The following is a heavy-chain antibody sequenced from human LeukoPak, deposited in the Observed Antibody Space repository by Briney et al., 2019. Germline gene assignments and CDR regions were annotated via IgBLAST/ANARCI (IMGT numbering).Heavy chain of an antibody. CDR2: IYYHGGT. V-gene: IGHV4-59*01. J-gene: IGHJ4*02. CDR1: GGSISSYY. CDR3: ARDRGCSGGSCYYDY. D-gene: IGHD2-15*01. Sequence: SETLSLTCTVSGGSISSYYWSWVRQPPGQGLELVWDIYYHGGTTYNPSLKSRVTISVDTSKNQFSLRLSSVTAADTAVDYCARDRGCSGGSCYYDYWGQGTLVTVSS.